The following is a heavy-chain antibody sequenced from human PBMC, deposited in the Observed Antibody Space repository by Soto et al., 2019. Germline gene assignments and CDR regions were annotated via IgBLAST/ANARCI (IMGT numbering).Heavy chain of an antibody. CDR2: TSSDGGTK. D-gene: IGHD2-21*01. CDR3: AREVVLTEWYFDN. V-gene: IGHV3-30-3*01. J-gene: IGHJ4*02. CDR1: GFTFSSYS. Sequence: QVQLMESGGGVVQPGGSLRLSSATSGFTFSSYSMHWLRQAPGKGLEWVAVTSSDGGTKFYADSVKGRFTVSRDNSKNTLYLQMSSLRPEDMAVYYCAREVVLTEWYFDNWGQGILVTVSS.